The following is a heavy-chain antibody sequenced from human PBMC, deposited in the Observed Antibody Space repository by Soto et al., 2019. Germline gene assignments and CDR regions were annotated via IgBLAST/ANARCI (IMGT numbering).Heavy chain of an antibody. V-gene: IGHV3-74*01. CDR2: IKGDASTT. Sequence: EVQLVESGGGLVHPGGSLRLSCEASVFTFSNYGIHCVCQAPGKGLVWLSRIKGDASTTDYADSVMGRFTISRDNAKNTLYLQMNSLRAEDTAVYYCASGGRGYYYMDVWGKGITVTVSS. CDR1: VFTFSNYG. J-gene: IGHJ6*03. CDR3: ASGGRGYYYMDV.